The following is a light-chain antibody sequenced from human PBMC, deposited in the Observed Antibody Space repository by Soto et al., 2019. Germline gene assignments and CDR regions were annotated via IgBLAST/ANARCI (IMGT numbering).Light chain of an antibody. J-gene: IGKJ1*01. V-gene: IGKV3-20*01. Sequence: EVVLTQSPGTLSLSPGERATLSCRASQSVSSSYLAWYQQKPGQAPRLLIYAASSRATGIPDRFSGSGSGTDFTLTISRLEPGDFAVYYCQQYGNSPQTFGQGTKVDIK. CDR2: AAS. CDR3: QQYGNSPQT. CDR1: QSVSSSY.